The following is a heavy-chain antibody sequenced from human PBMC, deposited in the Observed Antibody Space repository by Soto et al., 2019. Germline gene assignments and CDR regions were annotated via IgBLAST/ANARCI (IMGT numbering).Heavy chain of an antibody. Sequence: ASVKLSCKASGYTFTSYYMHWVRQAPGQGLEWMGIINPSGGSTSYAQKFQGRVTMTRDTSTSTAYMELRSLRSDDTAVYYCASTGIAVDWDYWGQGTLVTVSS. CDR2: INPSGGST. J-gene: IGHJ4*02. D-gene: IGHD6-19*01. CDR1: GYTFTSYY. CDR3: ASTGIAVDWDY. V-gene: IGHV1-46*01.